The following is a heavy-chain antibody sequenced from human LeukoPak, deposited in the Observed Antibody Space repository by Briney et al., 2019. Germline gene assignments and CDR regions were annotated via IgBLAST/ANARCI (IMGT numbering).Heavy chain of an antibody. Sequence: GASVKVSCKASGYTFTSYYMHWVRQAPGQGLEWMGIINPSGGSTSYAQKFQGRVTITVDESTSTAYMELSSLRSEDTAVYYCARDDNWNDGFNWFDPWGQGTLVTVSS. CDR3: ARDDNWNDGFNWFDP. CDR2: INPSGGST. J-gene: IGHJ5*02. V-gene: IGHV1-46*01. D-gene: IGHD1-1*01. CDR1: GYTFTSYY.